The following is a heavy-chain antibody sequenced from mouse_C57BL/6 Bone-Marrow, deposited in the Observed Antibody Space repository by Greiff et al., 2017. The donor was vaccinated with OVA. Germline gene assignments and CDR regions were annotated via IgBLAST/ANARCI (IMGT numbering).Heavy chain of an antibody. J-gene: IGHJ3*01. Sequence: VQLKQSGTVLARPGASVKMSCKTSGYTFTSYWMHWVKQRPGQGLEWIGAIYPGNSDTSYNQKFKGKAKLTAVTSASTAYMELSSLTNGDSAVYYCTRWDWGAYWGQGTLVTVSA. CDR3: TRWDWGAY. D-gene: IGHD4-1*01. CDR2: IYPGNSDT. CDR1: GYTFTSYW. V-gene: IGHV1-5*01.